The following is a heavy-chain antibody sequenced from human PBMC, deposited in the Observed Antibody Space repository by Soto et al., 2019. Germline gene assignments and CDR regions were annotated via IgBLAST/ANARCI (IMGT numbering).Heavy chain of an antibody. CDR2: IYSSWVA. V-gene: IGHV4-4*07. CDR3: ARASQCKSSSDCFARLDY. J-gene: IGHJ4*02. Sequence: SVTLSLPCTVASDSICGRCWTWCRQPAGKELEWIGRIYSSWVANYNPSLTGLVSLSLDTSQSLFSLNLTSVTAADTAVSYCARASQCKSSSDCFARLDYWGQGTMVT. D-gene: IGHD2-21*02. CDR1: SDSICGRC.